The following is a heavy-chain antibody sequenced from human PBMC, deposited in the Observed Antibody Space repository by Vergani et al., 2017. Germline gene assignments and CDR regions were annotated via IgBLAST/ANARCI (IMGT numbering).Heavy chain of an antibody. J-gene: IGHJ1*01. V-gene: IGHV3-30*03. CDR2: ISYDGTQK. CDR3: ATKSCGTPGCQIGYFRE. Sequence: QVHLVESGGGGFHPGGSLNLSGVVSGLTSIYYGMTWFPQAPARGVEWVAVISYDGTQKYYADSVKGRFTISRDNSKSTLYLQMNSLRTEDTAVYYCATKSCGTPGCQIGYFREWGQGTLVTVSS. CDR1: GLTSIYYG. D-gene: IGHD1-1*01.